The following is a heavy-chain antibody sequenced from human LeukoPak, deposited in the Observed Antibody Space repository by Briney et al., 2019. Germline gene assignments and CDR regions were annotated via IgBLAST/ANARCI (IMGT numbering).Heavy chain of an antibody. CDR1: GGSISSGGYS. J-gene: IGHJ6*02. D-gene: IGHD3-10*01. Sequence: SETLSLTCAVSGGSISSGGYSWSWIRQPPGKGLEWIGYIYHSGSTSYKPSLKSRVTISVDKSQNQLSLKLSSVTAADTAVYYCARQNGGLYYYYYGMDVWGQGTTVTVSS. V-gene: IGHV4-30-2*01. CDR2: IYHSGST. CDR3: ARQNGGLYYYYYGMDV.